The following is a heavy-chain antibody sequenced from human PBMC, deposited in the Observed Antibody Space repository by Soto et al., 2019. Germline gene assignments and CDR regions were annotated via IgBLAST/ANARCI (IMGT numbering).Heavy chain of an antibody. CDR2: IYYSGST. CDR3: SCYTVQNTSFTYY. CDR1: GGSISSSSYF. V-gene: IGHV4-39*01. Sequence: SETLSLTCTVSGGSISSSSYFWGWIRQPPGKGLEWIGSIYYSGSTYYNPSLKSRVTISVDTSKNQFSLKLSSVTAADTAVYYCSCYTVQNTSFTYYWGQGTLVPVSA. D-gene: IGHD2-2*01. J-gene: IGHJ4*02.